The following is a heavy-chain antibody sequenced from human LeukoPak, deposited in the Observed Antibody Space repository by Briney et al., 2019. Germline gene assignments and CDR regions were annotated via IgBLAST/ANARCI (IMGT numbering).Heavy chain of an antibody. V-gene: IGHV3-48*04. CDR3: ARDRFITMVRGVSGSDV. Sequence: GGSLRLSCAASGFTFSSYSMNWVRQAPGKGLEWVSYISSSSSTIYYADSVKGRFTISRDNAKNSLYLQMNSLRAEETAVYYCARDRFITMVRGVSGSDVWGQGTTVTVSS. J-gene: IGHJ6*02. D-gene: IGHD3-10*01. CDR1: GFTFSSYS. CDR2: ISSSSSTI.